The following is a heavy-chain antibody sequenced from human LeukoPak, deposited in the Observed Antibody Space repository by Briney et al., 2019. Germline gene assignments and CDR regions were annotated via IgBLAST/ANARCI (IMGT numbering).Heavy chain of an antibody. CDR2: INSDGSST. Sequence: GGSLRLSCAASGFTFSSYWMHWVRQAPGKGLVWVSRINSDGSSTSYADSVKGRFTISRDNAKNSVYLQMNSLRAEDTAVYYCAAPVGGNAFDVWGQGTMVTVSS. V-gene: IGHV3-74*01. CDR3: AAPVGGNAFDV. D-gene: IGHD6-19*01. CDR1: GFTFSSYW. J-gene: IGHJ3*01.